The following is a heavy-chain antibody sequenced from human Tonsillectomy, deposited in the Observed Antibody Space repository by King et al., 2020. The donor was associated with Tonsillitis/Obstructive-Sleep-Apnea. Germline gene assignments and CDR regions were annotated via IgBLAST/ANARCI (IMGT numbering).Heavy chain of an antibody. CDR2: INHSGST. J-gene: IGHJ4*02. V-gene: IGHV4-34*01. CDR1: GGSFSGYY. CDR3: ARGRHPYYFDY. Sequence: VQLQQWGAGLLKPSETLSLTCAVYGGSFSGYYWSWIRQPPGKGLEWIGEINHSGSTNYNPSLKSRVTISVDTSKNQFSLKLSSVTAADTAVYYCARGRHPYYFDYWGQGTLVTVSS.